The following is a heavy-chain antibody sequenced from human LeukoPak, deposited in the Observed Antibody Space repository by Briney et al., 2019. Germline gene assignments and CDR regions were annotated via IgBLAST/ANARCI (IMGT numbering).Heavy chain of an antibody. CDR1: GGTFSSYA. CDR2: IIPILGIA. V-gene: IGHV1-69*04. CDR3: AYDSSGYSPD. D-gene: IGHD3-22*01. Sequence: GASVKVSCKASGGTFSSYAISWVRQAPGQGLEWMGRIIPILGIANYAQKFQGRATITADKSTSTAYMELSSLRSEDTAVYYCAYDSSGYSPDWGQGTLVTVSS. J-gene: IGHJ4*02.